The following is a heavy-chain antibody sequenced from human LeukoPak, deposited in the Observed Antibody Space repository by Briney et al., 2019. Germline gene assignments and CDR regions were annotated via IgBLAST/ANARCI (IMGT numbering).Heavy chain of an antibody. Sequence: ASVKVSCKASGYTFTTYYIHWVRQAPGQGLEWMGRIIPILGIANYAQKFQGRVTITADKSTSIAYMELSSLRSEDTAVYYCAREMVRGVIEGWFDPWGQGTLVTVSS. CDR2: IIPILGIA. V-gene: IGHV1-69*04. J-gene: IGHJ5*02. D-gene: IGHD3-10*01. CDR1: GYTFTTYY. CDR3: AREMVRGVIEGWFDP.